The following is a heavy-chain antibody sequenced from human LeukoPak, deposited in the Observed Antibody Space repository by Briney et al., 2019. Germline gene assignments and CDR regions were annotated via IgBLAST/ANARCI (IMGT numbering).Heavy chain of an antibody. J-gene: IGHJ6*02. V-gene: IGHV3-23*01. CDR3: ARDGGSGTVDPSGGYYYYGMDV. CDR1: GFTFRNAW. D-gene: IGHD1-26*01. CDR2: ISGGKSGGKT. Sequence: GGSLRLSCAASGFTFRNAWMTWVRQAPGKGLEWVSAISGGKSGGKTYYADSVKGRFTISRDNSKNTLYLQMNSLRAEDTAVYYCARDGGSGTVDPSGGYYYYGMDVWGQGSTVTVSS.